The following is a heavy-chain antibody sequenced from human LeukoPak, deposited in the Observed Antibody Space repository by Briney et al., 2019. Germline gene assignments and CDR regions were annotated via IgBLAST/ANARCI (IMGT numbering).Heavy chain of an antibody. CDR3: AGLIRPGWFDP. CDR2: INHSGST. D-gene: IGHD1-14*01. J-gene: IGHJ5*02. V-gene: IGHV4-38-2*02. Sequence: SETLSLTCTVSNYSISSGYYWGWIRQPPGKGLEWIGEINHSGSTNYNPSLKSRVTISVDTSKNQFSLKLSSVTAADTAVYYCAGLIRPGWFDPWGQGTLVTVSS. CDR1: NYSISSGYY.